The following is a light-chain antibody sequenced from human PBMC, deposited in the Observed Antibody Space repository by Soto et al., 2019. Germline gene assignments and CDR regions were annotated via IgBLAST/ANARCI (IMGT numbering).Light chain of an antibody. V-gene: IGKV3-20*01. CDR1: QSVSSSY. CDR3: QQYGSSPIT. Sequence: EIVLTQSPGTLSLSPGERATLSCRASQSVSSSYLAWYQQKPGQAPRLLIYGASGRATGIPDRFSGSGSGTDFTLTISRLEPEDFAVYYCQQYGSSPITFGGGSQVEIK. J-gene: IGKJ4*01. CDR2: GAS.